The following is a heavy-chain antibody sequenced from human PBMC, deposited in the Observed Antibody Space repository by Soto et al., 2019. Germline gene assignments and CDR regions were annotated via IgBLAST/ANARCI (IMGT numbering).Heavy chain of an antibody. CDR3: ARDGLDGSKFYYYGMAV. J-gene: IGHJ6*02. CDR1: GYTFTSYG. D-gene: IGHD3-22*01. CDR2: ISAYNGNT. V-gene: IGHV1-18*01. Sequence: ASVNVSCKASGYTFTSYGISWVRQAPGQGLEWMGWISAYNGNTNYAQKLQGRVTMTTDTSTSTAYMELRSLRSDDTAVYYCARDGLDGSKFYYYGMAVWGQGTSVTGSS.